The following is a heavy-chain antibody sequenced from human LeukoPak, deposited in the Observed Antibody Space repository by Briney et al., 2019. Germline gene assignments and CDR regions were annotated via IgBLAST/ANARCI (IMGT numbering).Heavy chain of an antibody. CDR2: MYPGNSDT. Sequence: PGGSLRLSCAASGLTFNIYAMNWVRQAPGKGLEWMGIMYPGNSDTRYSPSFQGRVTMSADKSISTAYLQWNSLKASDTAMYYCARPTGQWQGEFDYWGQGALVTVSS. CDR3: ARPTGQWQGEFDY. D-gene: IGHD6-19*01. J-gene: IGHJ4*02. V-gene: IGHV5-51*01. CDR1: GLTFNIYA.